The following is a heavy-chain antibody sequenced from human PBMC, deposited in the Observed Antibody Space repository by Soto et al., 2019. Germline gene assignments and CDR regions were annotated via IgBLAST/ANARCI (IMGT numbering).Heavy chain of an antibody. J-gene: IGHJ5*02. V-gene: IGHV1-69*01. CDR1: GDSFTNYA. CDR2: IILALGTP. D-gene: IGHD2-8*01. CDR3: GRYCTNTKCRGGYYLDL. Sequence: QVLLVQSGAEMKQPGSSVSVSCKASGDSFTNYAFTWVRQAPGQGPEWLGGIILALGTPHYSQRFQGRLTITADESSSTVYMELGSLRLDDTAVYYCGRYCTNTKCRGGYYLDLWGQGTLLIVSS.